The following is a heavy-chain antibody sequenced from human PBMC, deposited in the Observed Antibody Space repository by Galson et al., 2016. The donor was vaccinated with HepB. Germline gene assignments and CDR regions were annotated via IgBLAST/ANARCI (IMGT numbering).Heavy chain of an antibody. CDR1: GSTFANYD. V-gene: IGHV1-69*13. Sequence: SVKVSCKASGSTFANYDMNWVRQVPGQGLEWMGGVVPLFETRNYAQKFQGRLTITADESTSTAYMELNSLKSDDTAVYYCARGLAVVVTALRGALDIWGQGTMVVVSS. J-gene: IGHJ3*02. D-gene: IGHD2-21*02. CDR2: VVPLFETR. CDR3: ARGLAVVVTALRGALDI.